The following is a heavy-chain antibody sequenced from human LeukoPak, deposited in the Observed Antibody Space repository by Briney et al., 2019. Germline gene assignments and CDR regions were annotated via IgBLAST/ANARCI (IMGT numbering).Heavy chain of an antibody. J-gene: IGHJ3*01. Sequence: GESLKISCQGSGYSFTTSWIGWERQLPGKGLEWMGIIYPGDSDTKYRPSFEGQVTISVDTSINTAFLQWKSLKASDTATYYCARPGWSDGGMWGQGTMVTVSS. D-gene: IGHD1-1*01. V-gene: IGHV5-51*01. CDR2: IYPGDSDT. CDR3: ARPGWSDGGM. CDR1: GYSFTTSW.